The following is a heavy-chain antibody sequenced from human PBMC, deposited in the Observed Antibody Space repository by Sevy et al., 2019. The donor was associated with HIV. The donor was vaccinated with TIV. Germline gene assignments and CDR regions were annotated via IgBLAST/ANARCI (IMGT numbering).Heavy chain of an antibody. CDR2: ISYDGSNK. Sequence: GGSLRLSCAASGFTFSSYAMHWVRQAPGKGLEWVAVISYDGSNKYYADSVKGRFTISRDNSKNTLYLQMNSLRAEDTAVSYCARSRYGSYRRVYYYYYGMDVWGQGTTVTVSS. V-gene: IGHV3-30-3*01. J-gene: IGHJ6*02. CDR3: ARSRYGSYRRVYYYYYGMDV. D-gene: IGHD2-15*01. CDR1: GFTFSSYA.